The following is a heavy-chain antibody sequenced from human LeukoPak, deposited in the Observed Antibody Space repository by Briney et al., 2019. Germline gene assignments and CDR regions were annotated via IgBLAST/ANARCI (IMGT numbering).Heavy chain of an antibody. J-gene: IGHJ4*02. D-gene: IGHD3-22*01. CDR3: AKDPRNDMIVVVTEYYFDY. CDR2: ISGSGGST. CDR1: GFTFSSYA. V-gene: IGHV3-23*01. Sequence: GGSLRLSCAASGFTFSSYAMSWVRQAPGKGLEWVSAISGSGGSTYYAGSVKGRFTISRDNSKNTLYLQMNSLRAEDTAVYYCAKDPRNDMIVVVTEYYFDYWGQGTLVTVSS.